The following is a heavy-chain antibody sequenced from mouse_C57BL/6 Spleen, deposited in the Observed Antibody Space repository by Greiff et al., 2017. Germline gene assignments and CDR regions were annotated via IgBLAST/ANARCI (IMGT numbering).Heavy chain of an antibody. Sequence: VQLQQPGAELVKPAASVKLSCKASGYTFTSYWMHWVKQRPGQGLEWIGMIHPNSGSTNYNEKFKSKATLTVDKSSSTAYMQLSSLTSEDSAVYYCARYLHAYAMDYWGQGTSVTVSS. J-gene: IGHJ4*01. V-gene: IGHV1-64*01. CDR2: IHPNSGST. CDR3: ARYLHAYAMDY. CDR1: GYTFTSYW.